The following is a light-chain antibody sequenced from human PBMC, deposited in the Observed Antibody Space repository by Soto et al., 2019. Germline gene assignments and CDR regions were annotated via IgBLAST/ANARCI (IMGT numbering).Light chain of an antibody. V-gene: IGKV1-27*01. J-gene: IGKJ4*01. CDR3: QKYNSAPLT. CDR2: AAS. Sequence: DIQMTQSPSSLSASVGDRVTITCRASQDISNYLAWYQQKPGKVPKLLIYAASTLRSGVPSRFGGSGSGTDFTLTISSLQPEDVATYYCQKYNSAPLTFGGGTKVEIK. CDR1: QDISNY.